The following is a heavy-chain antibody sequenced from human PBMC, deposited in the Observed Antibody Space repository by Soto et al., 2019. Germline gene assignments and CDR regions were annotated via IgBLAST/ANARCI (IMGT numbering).Heavy chain of an antibody. CDR3: TRGKWFPRGFGMVV. J-gene: IGHJ6*02. CDR2: IYLGGSA. CDR1: GDSVTSDY. D-gene: IGHD3-22*01. V-gene: IGHV4-59*02. Sequence: QVQLQESGPGLVKPSETLSLTCTVSGDSVTSDYWSWIRQPPGKRLEYIGFIYLGGSANYNPSLESRVTIPPDKSKSQLSLRLTSVTAADTAVNSCTRGKWFPRGFGMVVWGRGTTVTLS.